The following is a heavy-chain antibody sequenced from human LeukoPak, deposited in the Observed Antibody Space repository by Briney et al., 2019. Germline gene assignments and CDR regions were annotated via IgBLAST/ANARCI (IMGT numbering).Heavy chain of an antibody. J-gene: IGHJ4*02. CDR1: GGTFSSYA. V-gene: IGHV1-69*13. CDR3: ARGSWIQLWSGYDY. Sequence: SVKVSCKASGGTFSSYAISWVRQAPGQGLGWMGGIIPIFGTANYAQKFQGRVTITADESTSTAYMELSSLRSEDTAVYYCARGSWIQLWSGYDYWGQGTLVTVSS. D-gene: IGHD5-18*01. CDR2: IIPIFGTA.